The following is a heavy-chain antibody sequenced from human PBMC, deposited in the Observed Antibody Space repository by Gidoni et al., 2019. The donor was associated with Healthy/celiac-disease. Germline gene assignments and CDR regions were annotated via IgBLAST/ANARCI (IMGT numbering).Heavy chain of an antibody. J-gene: IGHJ6*02. Sequence: EVQLVESGGGLVQPGRSLRLSCTASGFTFGDYAMSWFRQAPGKGLEWVGFIRSEAYGGTTEYAASVKGRFTISRDDSKSIAYLQMNSLKTEDTAVYYCTRHSSSPYYYYGMDVWGQGTTVTVSS. CDR3: TRHSSSPYYYYGMDV. CDR2: IRSEAYGGTT. V-gene: IGHV3-49*03. D-gene: IGHD6-6*01. CDR1: GFTFGDYA.